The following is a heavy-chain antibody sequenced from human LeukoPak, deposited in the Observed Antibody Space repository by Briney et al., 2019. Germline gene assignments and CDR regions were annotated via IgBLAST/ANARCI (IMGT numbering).Heavy chain of an antibody. CDR3: ARTRYYYGFDF. CDR2: ISSTSGTI. Sequence: GGSLRLSCAASGFTFSDYSMNWVRQAPGKGLEWVSYISSTSGTIYYADSVKGRFTISRDNAKNSLYLQMNSLRAEDTAVYYCARTRYYYGFDFWGQGTMVTASS. CDR1: GFTFSDYS. V-gene: IGHV3-48*01. J-gene: IGHJ3*01. D-gene: IGHD2/OR15-2a*01.